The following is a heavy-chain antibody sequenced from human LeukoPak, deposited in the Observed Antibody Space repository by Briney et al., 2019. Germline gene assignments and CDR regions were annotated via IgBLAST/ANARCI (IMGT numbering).Heavy chain of an antibody. CDR2: ISGSGGST. D-gene: IGHD1-1*01. J-gene: IGHJ4*02. Sequence: GGTLRLSCAASGFTFSSYGMSWVRQAPGKGLEWVSAISGSGGSTYYADSVKGRFTISRDNSKNTLYLQMNSLKTEDTAVYYCTRYNVGFESWGQGTLVTVSS. CDR1: GFTFSSYG. CDR3: TRYNVGFES. V-gene: IGHV3-23*01.